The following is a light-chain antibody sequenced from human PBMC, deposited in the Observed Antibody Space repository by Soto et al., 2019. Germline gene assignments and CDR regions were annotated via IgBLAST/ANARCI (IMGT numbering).Light chain of an antibody. V-gene: IGLV2-8*01. CDR3: SSYTGTDNSVI. J-gene: IGLJ2*01. CDR1: SSDIGAHNF. CDR2: EVD. Sequence: QSALTQPPSASGSPGQSVTISCTGTSSDIGAHNFVSWYQQHPGKAPQLLIFEVDKRPSGVPDRFSASKSGITASLTVSGLQPEDEADYFCSSYTGTDNSVIFGGGTKLTVL.